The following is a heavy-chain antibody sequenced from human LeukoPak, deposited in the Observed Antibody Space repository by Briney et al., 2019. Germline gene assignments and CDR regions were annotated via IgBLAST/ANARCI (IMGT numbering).Heavy chain of an antibody. J-gene: IGHJ4*02. CDR1: GFTFSSYG. D-gene: IGHD2-21*01. V-gene: IGHV3-23*01. Sequence: GGSLRLSCAASGFTFSSYGMSWVRQAPGKGLEWVSGISGSGGSTYYVDSVKGRFTISRDSSKNTLFLQMNRLRPEDAAVYYCAKAPVTTCRGAYCYPFDYWGQGTLVTVSS. CDR3: AKAPVTTCRGAYCYPFDY. CDR2: ISGSGGST.